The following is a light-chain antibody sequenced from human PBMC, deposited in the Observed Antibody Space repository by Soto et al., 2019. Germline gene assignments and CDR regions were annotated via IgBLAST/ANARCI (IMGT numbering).Light chain of an antibody. CDR1: KNDIGGYDF. V-gene: IGLV2-8*01. J-gene: IGLJ1*01. CDR3: KSYAGSNTYV. CDR2: EVV. Sequence: QSALTQPPSASGSPGQSVTISCTGTKNDIGGYDFVSCYQHHPGKAPRLIIYEVVQRPSGVPDRFSGSKSGNTASLTVSGLQAADEADYFCKSYAGSNTYVFGSGTKLTVL.